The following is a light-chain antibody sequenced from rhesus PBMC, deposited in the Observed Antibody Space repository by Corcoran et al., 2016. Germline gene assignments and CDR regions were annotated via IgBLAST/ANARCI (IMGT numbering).Light chain of an antibody. J-gene: IGKJ4*01. CDR3: QQYSSAIT. V-gene: IGKV1-21*01. CDR1: QDIVYR. CDR2: KAS. Sequence: DIQMTQSPSSLSASVGDRVTITCRASQDIVYRLAWYQQKPGKAPKLLVYKASSLQSGVPSRFSGSGSGTDFTLTNSGLQPENFATYCCQQYSSAITFGGGTKVEIK.